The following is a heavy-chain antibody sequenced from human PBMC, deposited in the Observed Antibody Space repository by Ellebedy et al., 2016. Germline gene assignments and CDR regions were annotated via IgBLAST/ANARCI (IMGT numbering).Heavy chain of an antibody. D-gene: IGHD2-21*01. CDR3: ARICSGGDCPHHNFDY. J-gene: IGHJ4*02. Sequence: ESLKISXAASGFTFSNAWMSWVRQPPGKGLEWIGEINDSGSTNYNPSLKSRVTISADTSKNQFSLKLNSVTGADTAVYYCARICSGGDCPHHNFDYWGQGALVTVSS. CDR1: GFTFSNAW. V-gene: IGHV4-34*01. CDR2: INDSGST.